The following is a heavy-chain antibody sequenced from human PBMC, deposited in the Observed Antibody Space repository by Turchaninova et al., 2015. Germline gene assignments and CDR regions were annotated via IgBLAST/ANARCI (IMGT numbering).Heavy chain of an antibody. D-gene: IGHD3-3*01. CDR2: FYYRGST. Sequence: QLQLQESGPGLVKPSETLSLTCTVSGGSISSSSYYWGWIRQPPGKGLAWIGGFYYRGSTYYTPSLKSRVTIPVDTSKNQFSLKLSSVTAADTAVYYCARYDFWSGRYFDYWGQGTLVTVSS. CDR1: GGSISSSSYY. CDR3: ARYDFWSGRYFDY. J-gene: IGHJ4*02. V-gene: IGHV4-39*01.